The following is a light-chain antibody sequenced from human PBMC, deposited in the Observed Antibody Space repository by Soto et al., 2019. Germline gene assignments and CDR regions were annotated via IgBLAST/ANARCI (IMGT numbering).Light chain of an antibody. CDR3: SSYAGSNNFV. CDR2: EVS. V-gene: IGLV2-8*01. Sequence: QSALTQPPSASGSPGQSVTISCTGTSSDVGGYNSVSWYQQHPGKAPKLMIYEVSKRPSGVPDRFSGSKSGNTASLTVSGLQPDVEVDYSRSSYAGSNNFVFGTGTKLTVL. J-gene: IGLJ1*01. CDR1: SSDVGGYNS.